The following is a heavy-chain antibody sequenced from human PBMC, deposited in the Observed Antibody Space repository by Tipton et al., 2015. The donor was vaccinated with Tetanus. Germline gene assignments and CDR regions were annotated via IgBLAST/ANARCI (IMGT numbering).Heavy chain of an antibody. CDR2: ISSSSSYI. Sequence: SLRLSCAASGFTFSSYSMNWVRQAPGKGLEWVSSISSSSSYIYYADSVKGRFTISRDNAKNSLYLQMNSLRAEDTAVYYCARDRYGSGWGLYPYYYGMDVWGQGTTVTVSS. V-gene: IGHV3-21*01. CDR3: ARDRYGSGWGLYPYYYGMDV. J-gene: IGHJ6*02. D-gene: IGHD6-19*01. CDR1: GFTFSSYS.